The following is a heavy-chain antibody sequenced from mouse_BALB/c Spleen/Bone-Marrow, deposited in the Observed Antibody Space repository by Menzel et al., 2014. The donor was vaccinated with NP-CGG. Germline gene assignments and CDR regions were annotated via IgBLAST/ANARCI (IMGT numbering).Heavy chain of an antibody. J-gene: IGHJ4*01. V-gene: IGHV1-67*01. CDR1: GYTFTDYS. CDR3: ARRGSMDY. CDR2: ISTYYGDA. Sequence: QVQLQQSGAELVRPGVSVKISCKGSGYTFTDYSIHWVRQSHAKSLERIGVISTYYGDANYNQKFKGKATMTVDKSSSTAYMELARLTSEDSAIYYCARRGSMDYWGQGTSVTVSS.